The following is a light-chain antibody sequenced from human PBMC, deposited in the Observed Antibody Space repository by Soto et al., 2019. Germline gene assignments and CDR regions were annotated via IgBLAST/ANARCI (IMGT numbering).Light chain of an antibody. V-gene: IGKV1-39*01. J-gene: IGKJ1*01. CDR3: QQSYSTPRT. CDR1: QSIISY. Sequence: DLQMTQSPSSLSASVGDRVTITCRASQSIISYLYWYQQKPGKAPKLLIYAASSLQSWVPSRFSGSGSGTDFTLTISSLQHEDFATYYCQQSYSTPRTFGQRTKVEIK. CDR2: AAS.